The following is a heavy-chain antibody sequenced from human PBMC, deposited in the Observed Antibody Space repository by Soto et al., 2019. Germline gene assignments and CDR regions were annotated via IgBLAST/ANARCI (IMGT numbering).Heavy chain of an antibody. CDR1: GYTFTSYG. J-gene: IGHJ6*03. CDR3: ARDGGYDSVIAYYYYYYMDV. CDR2: ISAYNGNT. V-gene: IGHV1-18*01. Sequence: ASVKVSCKASGYTFTSYGISWVRQAPGQGLEWMGWISAYNGNTNYAQKLQGRVTMTTDTSTSTAYMELRSLRSGDTAVYYCARDGGYDSVIAYYYYYYMDVWGKGTTVTVSS. D-gene: IGHD5-12*01.